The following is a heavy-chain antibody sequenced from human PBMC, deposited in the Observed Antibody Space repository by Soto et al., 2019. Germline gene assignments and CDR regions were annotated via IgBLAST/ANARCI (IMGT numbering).Heavy chain of an antibody. CDR2: AHHSGRT. CDR1: GDSMSSSNW. J-gene: IGHJ4*02. CDR3: ARSEATALDY. Sequence: QVQLLESGPGLLKPSGTLSLTCTVSGDSMSSSNWWNWVRQPPGKGLEWIGEAHHSGRTNYNPSLKSRVTLAVDRSQNHFSLQLTSVTAADTAVYYCARSEATALDYWGQGTLVTVSS. V-gene: IGHV4-4*02.